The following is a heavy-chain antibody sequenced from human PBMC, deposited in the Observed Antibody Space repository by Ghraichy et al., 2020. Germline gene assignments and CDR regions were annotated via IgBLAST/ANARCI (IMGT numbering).Heavy chain of an antibody. CDR2: ISSSSSYI. J-gene: IGHJ4*02. Sequence: LSLTCAASGFTFSSYSMNWVRQAPGKGLEWVSSISSSSSYIYYADSVKGRFTISRDNAKNSLYLQMNSLRAEDTAVYYCARDGGYCSSTSCWNFDYWGQGTLVTVSS. V-gene: IGHV3-21*01. D-gene: IGHD2-2*03. CDR1: GFTFSSYS. CDR3: ARDGGYCSSTSCWNFDY.